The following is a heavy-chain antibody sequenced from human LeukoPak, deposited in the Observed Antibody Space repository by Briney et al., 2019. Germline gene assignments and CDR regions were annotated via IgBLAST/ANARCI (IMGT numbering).Heavy chain of an antibody. J-gene: IGHJ4*02. Sequence: AGGSLRLSCEGSGFSFSSHWMSWVRQAPWKGLEWVANIKEDGSETYYVDSLKGRFTISRDNARNSLYLQMSSLRGEDTAVYFCARLYSTGCYGGPDYWGQGTLVAVSS. V-gene: IGHV3-7*01. D-gene: IGHD6-19*01. CDR3: ARLYSTGCYGGPDY. CDR2: IKEDGSET. CDR1: GFSFSSHW.